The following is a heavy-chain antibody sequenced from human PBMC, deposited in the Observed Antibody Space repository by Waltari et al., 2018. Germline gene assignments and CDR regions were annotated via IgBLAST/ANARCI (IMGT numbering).Heavy chain of an antibody. CDR2: IYHSGST. Sequence: QVQLQESGPGLVKPSETLSLTCAVSGYSISSGYYWGWIRQPPGKGLEWIGSIYHSGSTYYNPSLKSRVTISVDTSKNQFSLKLSSVTAADTAVYYCARDPGYSYGYGGYDYWGQGTLVTVSS. J-gene: IGHJ4*02. CDR3: ARDPGYSYGYGGYDY. CDR1: GYSISSGYY. D-gene: IGHD5-18*01. V-gene: IGHV4-38-2*02.